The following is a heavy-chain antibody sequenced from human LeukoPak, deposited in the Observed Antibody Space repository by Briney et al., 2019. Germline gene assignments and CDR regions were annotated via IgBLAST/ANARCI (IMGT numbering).Heavy chain of an antibody. CDR1: GGSISSYY. V-gene: IGHV4-59*01. CDR3: ARARDGYNLFGPGWYFDY. J-gene: IGHJ4*02. Sequence: SETLSLTCTVSGGSISSYYWSWIRQPPGKGLEWIGYIYYSGSTNYNPSLKSRVTISVDTSKNQFSLKLSSVTAADTAVYYCARARDGYNLFGPGWYFDYWGQGTLVTVSS. D-gene: IGHD5-24*01. CDR2: IYYSGST.